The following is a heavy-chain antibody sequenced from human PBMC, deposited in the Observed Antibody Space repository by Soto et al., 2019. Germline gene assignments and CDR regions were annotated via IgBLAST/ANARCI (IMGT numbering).Heavy chain of an antibody. CDR1: GGSVSSGSYY. CDR3: ARESGVVTYYFDY. Sequence: QVQLQESGPGLVKPSETLSLTCTVSGGSVSSGSYYWSWIRQPPGKGLEWIGYIYYSGSTNYNPPLQRRVTISVDTSKNQFSLKLSSVTASDKAVYYCARESGVVTYYFDYWGQGTLVTVSS. V-gene: IGHV4-61*01. CDR2: IYYSGST. J-gene: IGHJ4*02. D-gene: IGHD3-3*01.